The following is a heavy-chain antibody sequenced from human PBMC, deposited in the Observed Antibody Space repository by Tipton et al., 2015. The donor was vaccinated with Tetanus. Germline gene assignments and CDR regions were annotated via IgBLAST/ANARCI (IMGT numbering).Heavy chain of an antibody. V-gene: IGHV4-59*01. CDR3: ARCPYGGVSGTLYY. D-gene: IGHD4-23*01. CDR2: IYQNGDA. J-gene: IGHJ4*02. Sequence: TLSLTCTVSGGSISSFYWYWIRQPPGKGLEWIAYIYQNGDANYNPSLQSRVTISVDTSKNQFSLNLSSVTAADTAVYFCARCPYGGVSGTLYYWGQGILVTVSS. CDR1: GGSISSFY.